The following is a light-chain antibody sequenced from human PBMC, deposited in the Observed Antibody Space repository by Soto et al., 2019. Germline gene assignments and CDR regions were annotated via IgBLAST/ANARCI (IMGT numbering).Light chain of an antibody. CDR1: QSLLHSNGYNY. Sequence: DIVMTQSPLSLPVTPGEPAYISCSSSQSLLHSNGYNYLDWYLQKPGQSPQLLIYLGSNRASGVPDRFSGSGSGTDFTLKISRVEAEDVGVYYCMQALQTPLTFGGGTKVEIK. CDR2: LGS. V-gene: IGKV2-28*01. CDR3: MQALQTPLT. J-gene: IGKJ4*01.